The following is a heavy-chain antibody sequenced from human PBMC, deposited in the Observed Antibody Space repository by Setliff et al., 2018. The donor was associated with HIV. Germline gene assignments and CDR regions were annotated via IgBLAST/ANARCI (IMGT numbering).Heavy chain of an antibody. J-gene: IGHJ4*02. Sequence: ASETLSLTCTVSGGSISTSSFYWGWVRQPPGKGLEWIGEINHSGTTNYNPSLKSRVIMSIDTSKNQFSLKLTSVTAADTAVYYCATVIGWNDATDCWGQGTLVTVSS. CDR2: INHSGTT. CDR1: GGSISTSSFY. CDR3: ATVIGWNDATDC. D-gene: IGHD1-1*01. V-gene: IGHV4-39*07.